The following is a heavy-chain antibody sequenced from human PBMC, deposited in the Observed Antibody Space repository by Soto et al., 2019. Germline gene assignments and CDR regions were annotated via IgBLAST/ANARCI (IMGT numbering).Heavy chain of an antibody. D-gene: IGHD3-10*01. Sequence: ASVKVSCKASGYTFTSYAMHWVRQAPGQRLEWMGWINAGNGNTKYSQKFQGRVTMTEDTSTDTAYMELSSLRSEDTAVYYCATGSDGSGSQGYYYYGMDVWGQGTTVTVSS. CDR1: GYTFTSYA. J-gene: IGHJ6*02. CDR2: INAGNGNT. V-gene: IGHV1-3*01. CDR3: ATGSDGSGSQGYYYYGMDV.